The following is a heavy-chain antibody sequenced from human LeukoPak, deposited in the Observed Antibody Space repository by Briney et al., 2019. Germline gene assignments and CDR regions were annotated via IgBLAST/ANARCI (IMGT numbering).Heavy chain of an antibody. J-gene: IGHJ4*02. CDR1: GFTFTNYW. CDR3: ARDLRDYNYAPFEY. V-gene: IGHV3-7*03. CDR2: IKGDGSKS. D-gene: IGHD3-10*01. Sequence: PGGSLRLSCAAFGFTFTNYWMSWVRQAPGKRLEWVANIKGDGSKSYYVDSVRGRFTISRDNAKNSLYLQMDTLRAEDTAVYYCARDLRDYNYAPFEYWGQGTLVTVSS.